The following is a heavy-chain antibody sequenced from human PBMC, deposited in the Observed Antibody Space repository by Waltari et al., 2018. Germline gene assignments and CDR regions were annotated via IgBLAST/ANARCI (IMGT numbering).Heavy chain of an antibody. CDR1: GYTFTDYY. Sequence: EVQLVQSGAEVKKPGATVHISCKVSGYTFTDYYMHWVQPASGKGLEWMGLVESEYGDKIYAEKIQGRVTITADTSTETAYMELSSLRSEDTSVYYCATEAYYYDSSGYHNWFDPWGQGTLVTVSS. J-gene: IGHJ5*02. V-gene: IGHV1-69-2*01. CDR2: VESEYGDK. D-gene: IGHD3-22*01. CDR3: ATEAYYYDSSGYHNWFDP.